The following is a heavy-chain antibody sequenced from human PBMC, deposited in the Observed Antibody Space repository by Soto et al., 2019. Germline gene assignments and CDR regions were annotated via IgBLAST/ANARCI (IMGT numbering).Heavy chain of an antibody. CDR2: VSYDGRNK. J-gene: IGHJ4*02. V-gene: IGHV3-30*04. Sequence: GGSLRLSCAASGFTFSSYAMHWVRQAPGKGLEWVAFVSYDGRNKDYADSVKGRFTISRDNSKNSLYLQMNNLRAEDTALYYCTRAAAILFDYWGQGNLVTVSS. D-gene: IGHD2-2*01. CDR1: GFTFSSYA. CDR3: TRAAAILFDY.